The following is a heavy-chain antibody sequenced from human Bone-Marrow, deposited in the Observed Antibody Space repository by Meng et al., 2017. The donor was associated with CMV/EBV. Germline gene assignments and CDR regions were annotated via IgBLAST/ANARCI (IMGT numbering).Heavy chain of an antibody. CDR2: IYYSGST. V-gene: IGHV4-59*01. J-gene: IGHJ6*01. CDR1: GGSISSYY. D-gene: IGHD2-2*02. CDR3: ARGAVPAAIWSSYYYGMEV. Sequence: SETLSLTCTVSGGSISSYYWSWIRQPPGKGLEWIGYIYYSGSTNYNPSLKSRVTISVDTSKNQFSLKLSSVTAADTAVYYCARGAVPAAIWSSYYYGMEVWGPGNTVHGAS.